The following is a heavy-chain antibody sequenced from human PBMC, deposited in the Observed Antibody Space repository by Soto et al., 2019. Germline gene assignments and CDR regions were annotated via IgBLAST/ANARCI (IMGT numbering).Heavy chain of an antibody. Sequence: GGSLRLSCAASGFTFSSYWMHWVRQAPGKGLVWVSRINSDGSLTSYADSVNGRFTISRDNAKNTLYLQMNSLRAEDTAVYYCARDNSEYTRPFDHWGQGTLVTVSS. CDR2: INSDGSLT. CDR1: GFTFSSYW. V-gene: IGHV3-74*01. CDR3: ARDNSEYTRPFDH. J-gene: IGHJ4*02. D-gene: IGHD5-18*01.